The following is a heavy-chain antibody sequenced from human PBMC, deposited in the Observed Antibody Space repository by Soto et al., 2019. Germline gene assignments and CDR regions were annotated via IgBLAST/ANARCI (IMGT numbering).Heavy chain of an antibody. CDR2: FYYSGST. J-gene: IGHJ1*01. V-gene: IGHV4-39*01. Sequence: SETLSLTFTVSGRSISSSSYSWGWIRQPPGKGPEWIGTFYYSGSTYYNPSLNSRVTLSVDTTKNQFFLKLNSVTAADTAVYYCARGGNVLLWFGESAPFQHWGQGTLVT. CDR1: GRSISSSSYS. D-gene: IGHD3-10*01. CDR3: ARGGNVLLWFGESAPFQH.